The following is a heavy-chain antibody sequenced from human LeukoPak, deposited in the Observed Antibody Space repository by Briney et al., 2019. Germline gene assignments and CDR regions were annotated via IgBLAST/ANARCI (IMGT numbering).Heavy chain of an antibody. V-gene: IGHV3-7*01. CDR1: GFTFISYW. D-gene: IGHD6-6*01. CDR3: ARKGIAARTFDY. Sequence: GGSLRLSCAASGFTFISYWMSWVRQAPGKGLEWVANIKQDGSEKYYVDSVKGRFTISRDNAKNSLYLQMNSLRAEDTAVYYCARKGIAARTFDYWGQGTLVTVSS. J-gene: IGHJ4*02. CDR2: IKQDGSEK.